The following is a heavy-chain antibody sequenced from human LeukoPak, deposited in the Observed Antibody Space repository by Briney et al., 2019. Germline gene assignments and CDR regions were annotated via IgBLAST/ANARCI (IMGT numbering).Heavy chain of an antibody. Sequence: SETLSLTCTVSGGSISSYYWSWIRQPAGKGLEWIGRIGHIYTSGSTNYNPSLKSRVTMSVDTSKNQFSLKLSSVTAADTAVYYCARIVATRTRYYYYYYIDVWGKGTTVAVSS. CDR1: GGSISSYY. CDR2: IGHIYTSGST. D-gene: IGHD5-12*01. CDR3: ARIVATRTRYYYYYYIDV. J-gene: IGHJ6*03. V-gene: IGHV4-4*07.